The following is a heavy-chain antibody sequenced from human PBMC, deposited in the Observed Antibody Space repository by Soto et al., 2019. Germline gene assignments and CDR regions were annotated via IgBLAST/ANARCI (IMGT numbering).Heavy chain of an antibody. D-gene: IGHD2-2*01. CDR3: AREWCSSTNCYGVDF. CDR1: GYTFTSYA. V-gene: IGHV1-3*01. Sequence: GASVKVSCKASGYTFTSYAMHWVRQAPGQRLEWMGWINAGNGNTKYSQKFQGRVTITRDTSASTAYIELKNLRSDDTAVYYCAREWCSSTNCYGVDFWGQGALVTVSS. J-gene: IGHJ4*02. CDR2: INAGNGNT.